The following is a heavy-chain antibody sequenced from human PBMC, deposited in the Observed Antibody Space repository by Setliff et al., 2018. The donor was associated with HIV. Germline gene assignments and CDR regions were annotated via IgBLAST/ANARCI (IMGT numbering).Heavy chain of an antibody. D-gene: IGHD2-2*01. CDR3: ARLPGYCSSTGCQGYFDY. J-gene: IGHJ4*02. CDR2: IYYSGST. Sequence: LSLTCTASGGSISSSSYYWGWIRQPPGKGLEWIGNIYYSGSTYYNPSLKSRVTISVATSKKQFSLKLSSVTASDTAVYYCARLPGYCSSTGCQGYFDYWGQGTQVTV. CDR1: GGSISSSSYY. V-gene: IGHV4-39*01.